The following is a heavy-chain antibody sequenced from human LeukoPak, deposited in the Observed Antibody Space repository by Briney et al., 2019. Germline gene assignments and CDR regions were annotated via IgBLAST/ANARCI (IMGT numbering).Heavy chain of an antibody. Sequence: SETLSLTCAVYGGSFSGYYWSWIRQPPGKGLEWIGEINHSGSTNYNPSLKSRVTISVDTSKNQFSLQLSSVTAADTAVYYCARGRRRLLGYCSSTSCPLDAFDIWGQGTMVTVSS. V-gene: IGHV4-34*01. J-gene: IGHJ3*02. CDR1: GGSFSGYY. D-gene: IGHD2-2*01. CDR3: ARGRRRLLGYCSSTSCPLDAFDI. CDR2: INHSGST.